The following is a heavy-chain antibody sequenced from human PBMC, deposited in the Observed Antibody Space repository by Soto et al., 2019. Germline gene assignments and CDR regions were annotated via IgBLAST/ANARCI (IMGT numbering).Heavy chain of an antibody. D-gene: IGHD5-18*01. CDR2: ISSSSIYI. CDR1: GFTFRIYS. V-gene: IGHV3-21*06. CDR3: ARGARDTTMIPHDI. J-gene: IGHJ3*02. Sequence: VGSLRLSCAASGFTFRIYSMNWVRQAPGKGLEWVSSISSSSIYIYYADSVRGRFTISRDNAKNSLYLQMNSLRAEDTAVYYCARGARDTTMIPHDIWGQGTMVTVSS.